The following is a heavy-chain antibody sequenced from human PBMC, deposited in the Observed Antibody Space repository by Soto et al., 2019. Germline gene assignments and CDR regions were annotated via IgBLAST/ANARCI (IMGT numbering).Heavy chain of an antibody. CDR1: CYTVPIYG. CDR3: ARVRLRKLPAY. D-gene: IGHD2-15*01. J-gene: IGHJ4*01. Sequence: GASVXVAFRASCYTVPIYGIMFVLQAPGQGLECMGWISAYNGNTNYAQKLQGRVTMTTDRSTSTAYMELRSLRSDDTAVYYGARVRLRKLPAYWGHGTLVTV. V-gene: IGHV1-18*04. CDR2: ISAYNGNT.